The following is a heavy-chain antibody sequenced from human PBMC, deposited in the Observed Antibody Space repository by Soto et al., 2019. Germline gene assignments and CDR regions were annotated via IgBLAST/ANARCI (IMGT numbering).Heavy chain of an antibody. J-gene: IGHJ4*02. CDR1: GGSFSGYY. Sequence: PSETLSLTCAVYGGSFSGYYWSWIRQPPGKGLEWIGEINHSGSTNYNPSLKSRVTISVDTSKNQFSLKLSSVTAADTAVYYCARGLSVATADFDYWGQGTLVTVS. V-gene: IGHV4-34*01. CDR3: ARGLSVATADFDY. CDR2: INHSGST. D-gene: IGHD5-12*01.